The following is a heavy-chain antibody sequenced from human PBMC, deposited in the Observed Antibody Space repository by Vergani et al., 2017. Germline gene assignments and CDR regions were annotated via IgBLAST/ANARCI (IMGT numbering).Heavy chain of an antibody. CDR1: GGTFSSYT. V-gene: IGHV1-69*09. CDR3: ARDRGQIGSSVPREGYFDY. CDR2: IIPILGIA. J-gene: IGHJ4*02. Sequence: QVQLVQSGAEVKKPGASVTVSCKASGGTFSSYTISWVRQAPGQGLEWMGRIIPILGIANYAQKFQGRVTITADKSTSTAYMELSSLRSEDTAVYYCARDRGQIGSSVPREGYFDYWGQGTLVTVSS. D-gene: IGHD6-19*01.